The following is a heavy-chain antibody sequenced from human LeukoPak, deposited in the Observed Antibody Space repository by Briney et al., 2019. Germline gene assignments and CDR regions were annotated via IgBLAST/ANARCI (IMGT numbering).Heavy chain of an antibody. J-gene: IGHJ4*02. V-gene: IGHV1-18*01. CDR2: ISGYNGHT. CDR1: GYTFTSYG. CDR3: AREYSYGNDFDY. Sequence: EASVKVSCTASGYTFTSYGIHWVRQAPGQGLEWMGWISGYNGHTNYAQKVQGRVTMTTDTSTSTAYMELRSLRSDDTAVYYCAREYSYGNDFDYWGQGTLVTVSS. D-gene: IGHD5-18*01.